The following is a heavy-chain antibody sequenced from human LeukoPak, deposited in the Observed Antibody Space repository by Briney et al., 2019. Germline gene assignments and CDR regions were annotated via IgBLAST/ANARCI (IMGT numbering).Heavy chain of an antibody. CDR1: GFTFSSYW. D-gene: IGHD3-3*01. CDR3: ARAYYDFWSGSPQPMYY. CDR2: IKQDGSEK. Sequence: HPGGSLRLSCAASGFTFSSYWMSWVRQAPGKGLEWVANIKQDGSEKYYVDSVKGRFTISRDNAKNSLYLQMNSLRAEDTAVYYCARAYYDFWSGSPQPMYYWGQGTLVTVSS. J-gene: IGHJ4*02. V-gene: IGHV3-7*01.